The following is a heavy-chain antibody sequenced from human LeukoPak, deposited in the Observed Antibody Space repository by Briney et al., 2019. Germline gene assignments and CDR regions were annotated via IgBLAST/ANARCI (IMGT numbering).Heavy chain of an antibody. J-gene: IGHJ4*02. Sequence: ASVKVSCKASGYTFTSYYMHWVRQAPGQGLEWMGIINPSGGSTRYAQKFQGRVTMTRDTSTSTVYMELKSLRSEDTAIYYCARDGTPEYDHIWGRPQLYWGQGTLVIVSS. CDR1: GYTFTSYY. D-gene: IGHD3-16*01. CDR2: INPSGGST. V-gene: IGHV1-46*01. CDR3: ARDGTPEYDHIWGRPQLY.